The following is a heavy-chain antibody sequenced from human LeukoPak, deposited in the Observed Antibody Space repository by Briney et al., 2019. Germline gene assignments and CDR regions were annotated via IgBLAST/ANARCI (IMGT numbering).Heavy chain of an antibody. CDR3: AKGYYDFWSVYEWDFDY. V-gene: IGHV3-30*02. J-gene: IGHJ4*02. Sequence: GGSLRLSCAASGFTFSNYGMHWVRQAPGKGLEWVAFIRYDGSNKYYADSVKGRFTISRDNSKNTLYLQMNSLRAEDTAVYYCAKGYYDFWSVYEWDFDYWGQGTLVTVSP. CDR2: IRYDGSNK. CDR1: GFTFSNYG. D-gene: IGHD3-3*01.